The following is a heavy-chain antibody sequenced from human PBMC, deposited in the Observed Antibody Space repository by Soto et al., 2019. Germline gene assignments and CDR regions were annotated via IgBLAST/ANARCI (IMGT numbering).Heavy chain of an antibody. D-gene: IGHD6-25*01. V-gene: IGHV3-11*01. Sequence: QMQLVQSGGGLVKPGGSLTLSCKASGFTFSDYYMIWVRQTPGKGLERLSYISDSGSTIYYAVSVRARFIIFRENAANSVYLQLDGLTDGDTAFYYCARGGSGWTRGGWLGPWGQGSLVTVSS. CDR3: ARGGSGWTRGGWLGP. CDR1: GFTFSDYY. J-gene: IGHJ5*02. CDR2: ISDSGSTI.